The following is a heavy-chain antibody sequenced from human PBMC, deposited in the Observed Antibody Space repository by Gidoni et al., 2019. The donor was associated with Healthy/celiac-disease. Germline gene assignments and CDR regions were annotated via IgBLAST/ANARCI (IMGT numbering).Heavy chain of an antibody. J-gene: IGHJ4*02. V-gene: IGHV4-39*07. CDR1: GGSISSSSYY. CDR3: ARLITMIVVVI. Sequence: QLHLQASGPGLVKPSATLSLTCTVSGGSISSSSYYWGWIRQPPGKGLEWIGSIYYSGSTYYNPSLKSRVTISVDTSKNQFSLKLSSVTAADTAVYYCARLITMIVVVIWGQGTLVTVSS. D-gene: IGHD3-22*01. CDR2: IYYSGST.